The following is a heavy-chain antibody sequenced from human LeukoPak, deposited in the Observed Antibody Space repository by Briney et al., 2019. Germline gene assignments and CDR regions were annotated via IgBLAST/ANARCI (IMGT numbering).Heavy chain of an antibody. V-gene: IGHV4-59*08. J-gene: IGHJ4*02. CDR1: GNSLSSHY. CDR3: ARNVGWYSHDS. CDR2: IYGSGST. D-gene: IGHD6-19*01. Sequence: SETLSLTCTVSGNSLSSHYWSWIRQPPGKGLEWIGYIYGSGSTHYDPSLRSRVTISEDTSKNQFSLKLTSVTAADTAVYYCARNVGWYSHDSWGQGTLVTVSS.